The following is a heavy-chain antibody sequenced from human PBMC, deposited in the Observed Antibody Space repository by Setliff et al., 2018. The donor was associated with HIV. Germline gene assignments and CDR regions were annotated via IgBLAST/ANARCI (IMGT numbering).Heavy chain of an antibody. D-gene: IGHD3-9*01. CDR1: GDSITSGGFY. V-gene: IGHV4-39*01. CDR2: IYYSGRT. CDR3: AKTIGRYFDIFDN. Sequence: SETLSLTCTVSGDSITSGGFYCNCFRQHPEKGLEWTGWIYYSGRTKYNPSLESRVTTSVDTPKNQFSLKLNSVTAADTAVYYCAKTIGRYFDIFDNWGQGTQVTVSS. J-gene: IGHJ4*02.